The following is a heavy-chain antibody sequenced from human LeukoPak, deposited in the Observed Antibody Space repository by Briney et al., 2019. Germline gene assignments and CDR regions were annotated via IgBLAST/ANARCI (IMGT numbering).Heavy chain of an antibody. CDR1: GFTFNTYA. CDR3: VTGEDSGRLQAIDY. J-gene: IGHJ4*02. D-gene: IGHD3-10*01. V-gene: IGHV3-48*02. Sequence: GGSLRLSCVASGFTFNTYAMNWVRQAPGKGLEWVTYISSSSSTIYYADSVRGRFAISRDNAKKSLYLQMNSLRDEDTAVYYCVTGEDSGRLQAIDYWGQGILVTVSS. CDR2: ISSSSSTI.